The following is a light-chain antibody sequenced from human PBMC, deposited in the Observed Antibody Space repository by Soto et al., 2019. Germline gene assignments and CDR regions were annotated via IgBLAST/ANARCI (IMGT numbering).Light chain of an antibody. V-gene: IGKV3-15*01. Sequence: EIVMTQSPATLSASPGERATLSCRASQSVSDNLAWYQQKPGQAPRLLIHGASTRATGIPARFSGSGSGTEFTLTISSLQSADFAVYYCHQYDDWPPRYTFGQGTKLEL. J-gene: IGKJ2*01. CDR3: HQYDDWPPRYT. CDR2: GAS. CDR1: QSVSDN.